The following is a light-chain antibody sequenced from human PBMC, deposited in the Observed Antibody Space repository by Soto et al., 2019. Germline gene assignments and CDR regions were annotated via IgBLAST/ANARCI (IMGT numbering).Light chain of an antibody. CDR1: QTMSGW. J-gene: IGKJ1*01. Sequence: DIQMTQSPSTLSASVGDRVTITCRASQTMSGWLAWYQQKPGKAPTVLIYKSSSLQSRVPSRFSGSGSGTEFTPTISSLQPDDFANYYCLQYDSYPWTFGQGTKVEIK. CDR2: KSS. CDR3: LQYDSYPWT. V-gene: IGKV1-5*03.